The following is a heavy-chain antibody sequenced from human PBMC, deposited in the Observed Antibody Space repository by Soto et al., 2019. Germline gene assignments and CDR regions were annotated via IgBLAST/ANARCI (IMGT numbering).Heavy chain of an antibody. CDR2: ISAYNGNT. CDR3: ARDPGAAAAGTGVYYYDGMDV. J-gene: IGHJ6*02. V-gene: IGHV1-18*01. D-gene: IGHD6-13*01. Sequence: QVQLVQSGAEVKKPGASVKVSCKASGYTFTSYGISWVRQAPGQGLEWMGWISAYNGNTNYAQKLQGRVTMTTDTTTSTAYMKLRSLRSDDTAVDYCARDPGAAAAGTGVYYYDGMDVWGQGTTVTVSS. CDR1: GYTFTSYG.